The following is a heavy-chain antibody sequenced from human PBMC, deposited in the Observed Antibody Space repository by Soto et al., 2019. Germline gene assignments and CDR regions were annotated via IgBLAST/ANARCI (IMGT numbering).Heavy chain of an antibody. Sequence: GGSLRLSCAASGFTFSNAWMSWVRQAPGKGLEWVAVISYDGSNKYYADSVKGRFTISRDNSKNTLYLQMNSLRAEDTAVYYCAKERSSGWYGNDAFDIWGQGTMVTVSS. J-gene: IGHJ3*02. CDR2: ISYDGSNK. D-gene: IGHD6-19*01. CDR1: GFTFSNAW. CDR3: AKERSSGWYGNDAFDI. V-gene: IGHV3-30*18.